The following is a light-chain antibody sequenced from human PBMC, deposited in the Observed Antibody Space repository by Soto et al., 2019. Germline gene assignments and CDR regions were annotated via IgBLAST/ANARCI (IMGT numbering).Light chain of an antibody. J-gene: IGKJ2*01. V-gene: IGKV1-39*01. CDR1: QSISTY. Sequence: DIQMTQSPSSLSASVGDRVTITCRASQSISTYLNWYQQKPGKPPKFLIYVASTLQSGVPSRFSGIGSGTDFTLTITSLQPEDFATYYCQQSYRSPYTFGHGTKLEVK. CDR3: QQSYRSPYT. CDR2: VAS.